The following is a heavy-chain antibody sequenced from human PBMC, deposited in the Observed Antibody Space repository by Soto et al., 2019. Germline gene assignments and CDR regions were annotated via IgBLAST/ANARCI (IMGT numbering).Heavy chain of an antibody. CDR2: IIPIFGTA. D-gene: IGHD3-22*01. J-gene: IGHJ2*01. V-gene: IGHV1-69*01. CDR3: AICLYYYDSSGYYYVNWYFDL. Sequence: QVQLVQSGAEVKKPGSSVKVSCKASGGTFSSYAISWVRQAPGQGLEWMGGIIPIFGTANYAQKFQGRVTITADESTSTAYMELSSLRSEDTAVYSCAICLYYYDSSGYYYVNWYFDLWGRGTLVTVSS. CDR1: GGTFSSYA.